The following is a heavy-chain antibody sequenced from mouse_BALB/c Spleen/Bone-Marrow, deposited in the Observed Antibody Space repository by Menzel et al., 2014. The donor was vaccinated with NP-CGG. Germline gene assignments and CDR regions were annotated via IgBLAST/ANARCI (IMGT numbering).Heavy chain of an antibody. V-gene: IGHV5-6-5*01. CDR3: AREGGTTAHYYAMDY. Sequence: EVQLQESGGGLVKPGGSLKLSCAASGFTFNSYAMSWVRQTPEKRLEWVASISSGGSTYYPDSVKGRFTISRDNARNILYLQMSSLRSEDTAMYYCAREGGTTAHYYAMDYWGQGTSVTVSS. D-gene: IGHD1-2*01. CDR1: GFTFNSYA. J-gene: IGHJ4*01. CDR2: ISSGGST.